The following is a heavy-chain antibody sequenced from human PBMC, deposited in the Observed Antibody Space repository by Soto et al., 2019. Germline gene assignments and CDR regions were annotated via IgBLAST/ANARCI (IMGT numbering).Heavy chain of an antibody. D-gene: IGHD4-4*01. V-gene: IGHV3-74*01. J-gene: IGHJ4*02. CDR1: GFTFTDYW. CDR3: ARETYRGFYFDY. Sequence: GGSLRLSCAASGFTFTDYWTHWVRQSPGKGLVWVSRINSDGSRTSYADSVTGRFTISRDNDKYTLYLQMNSLRVEDTALYYCARETYRGFYFDYWGQGTLVTVSS. CDR2: INSDGSRT.